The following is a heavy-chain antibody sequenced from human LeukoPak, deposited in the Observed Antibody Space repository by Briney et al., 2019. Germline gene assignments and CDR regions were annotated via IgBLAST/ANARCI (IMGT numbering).Heavy chain of an antibody. Sequence: GGSLRLSCTASGFTVSSNYMSWVRQAPGKGLEWVSVIYSGGSTYYADSVNGRFTISRDNAKNSLNLQMNSLRAEDTAVYYCARLAYCGGDCFYWVDYWGQGTLVTVSS. J-gene: IGHJ4*02. CDR2: IYSGGST. CDR3: ARLAYCGGDCFYWVDY. CDR1: GFTVSSNY. D-gene: IGHD2-21*02. V-gene: IGHV3-53*01.